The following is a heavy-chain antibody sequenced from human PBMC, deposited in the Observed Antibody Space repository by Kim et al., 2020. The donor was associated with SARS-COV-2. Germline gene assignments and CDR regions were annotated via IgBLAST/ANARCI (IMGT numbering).Heavy chain of an antibody. CDR1: GFTFSNYA. CDR3: AKNGRLGVIDS. Sequence: GGSLRLSCTASGFTFSNYAMTWVRHVAGEGLQWISSISHTGASTHSADSLKGRFTISRDNHESTVFLQMDRLAAEDTGIYYCAKNGRLGVIDSWGQGTLVTVAS. V-gene: IGHV3-23*01. CDR2: ISHTGAST. J-gene: IGHJ4*02. D-gene: IGHD7-27*01.